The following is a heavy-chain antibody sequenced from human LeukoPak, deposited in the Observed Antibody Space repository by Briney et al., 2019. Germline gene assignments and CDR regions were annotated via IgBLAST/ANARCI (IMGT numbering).Heavy chain of an antibody. CDR2: AYSGGIT. D-gene: IGHD4-11*01. CDR3: ARVEGDYTPNRFDP. V-gene: IGHV3-53*01. CDR1: GFTFSSNY. Sequence: GGSLRLSCAASGFTFSSNYMSWVRQAPGKGLEWVSVAYSGGITYYLDSVKGRFTVSRDNAKNTLYFQMDSLRAEDTAIYYCARVEGDYTPNRFDPWGQGTLVTVSS. J-gene: IGHJ5*02.